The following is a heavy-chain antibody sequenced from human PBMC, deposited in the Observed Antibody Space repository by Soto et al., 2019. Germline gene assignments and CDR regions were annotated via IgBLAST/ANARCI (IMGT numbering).Heavy chain of an antibody. J-gene: IGHJ6*02. CDR2: ISSFSNYM. V-gene: IGHV3-21*01. CDR1: GFTFNSYS. CDR3: ARAGGYSRTPPNPRAYDRDV. D-gene: IGHD6-13*01. Sequence: EVQLVESGGGLVKPGGSLRLSCAVSGFTFNSYSMNWVRQAPGKGLEWVSSISSFSNYMYYTDSVKGRFTISRDNARNSLYLQRNSLRAEDTAVYYWARAGGYSRTPPNPRAYDRDVGGQGTTVTVSS.